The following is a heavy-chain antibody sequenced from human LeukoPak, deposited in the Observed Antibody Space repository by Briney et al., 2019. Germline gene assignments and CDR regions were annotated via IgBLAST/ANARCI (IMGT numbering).Heavy chain of an antibody. D-gene: IGHD2-2*01. Sequence: PGGSLRLSCAASGFTFSSYGMHWVRQAPGKGLEWVAFIRHDGSNKYYADSVKGRFTISRDNSKNTLYLQMNSLRAEDTAVYYCAKALGYCSSTSCYQDYYYMDVWGKGTTVTVSS. V-gene: IGHV3-30*02. CDR2: IRHDGSNK. CDR1: GFTFSSYG. CDR3: AKALGYCSSTSCYQDYYYMDV. J-gene: IGHJ6*03.